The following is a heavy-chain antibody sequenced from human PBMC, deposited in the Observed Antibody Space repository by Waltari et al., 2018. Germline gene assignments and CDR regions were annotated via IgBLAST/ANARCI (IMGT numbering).Heavy chain of an antibody. J-gene: IGHJ4*02. Sequence: EVQLVESGGGLIHPGGSLSLSCVGSGFIFSSYEINWVRQAPGRGLEWLSDMSGSGTFIHYADSVKGRFTVSIDNAKNSMYLQMSSLRPEDTAVYYCARDATETVLGTVYFDYWGQGVLVTVSS. D-gene: IGHD4-4*01. CDR3: ARDATETVLGTVYFDY. V-gene: IGHV3-48*03. CDR1: GFIFSSYE. CDR2: MSGSGTFI.